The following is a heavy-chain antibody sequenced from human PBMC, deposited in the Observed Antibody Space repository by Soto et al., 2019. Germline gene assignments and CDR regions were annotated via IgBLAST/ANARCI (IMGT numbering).Heavy chain of an antibody. CDR1: FVSFSGSY. V-gene: IGHV4-34*01. CDR2: INHSGST. CDR3: ATANWSHHYFDP. J-gene: IGHJ5*02. Sequence: SNALSLTCSWSFVSFSGSYWIYLRQPAGKGLEWIGEINHSGSTNYNPSLKSRVTISVDTSKNQFSLKVTSVTAADTAVYYCATANWSHHYFDPWGQGTLVTVSS. D-gene: IGHD1-1*01.